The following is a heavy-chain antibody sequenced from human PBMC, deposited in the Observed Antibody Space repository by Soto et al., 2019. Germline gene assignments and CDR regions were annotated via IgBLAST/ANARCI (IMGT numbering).Heavy chain of an antibody. CDR3: ARGGAGGLIATAVPRGY. CDR1: GGSFSGYY. D-gene: IGHD6-13*01. J-gene: IGHJ4*02. Sequence: QVQLQQWGAGLLKPSETLALTCADYGGSFSGYYWNWIRQPPGKGLEWIGEINHSGSTNYNPSLKSRVTISVDTSKNQFSLKLRSVTAADTAVYYCARGGAGGLIATAVPRGYWGQGTLVTVSS. V-gene: IGHV4-34*01. CDR2: INHSGST.